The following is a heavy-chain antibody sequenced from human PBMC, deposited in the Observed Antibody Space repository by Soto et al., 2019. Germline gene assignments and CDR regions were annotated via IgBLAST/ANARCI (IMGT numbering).Heavy chain of an antibody. CDR1: GGTFSSYA. D-gene: IGHD5-18*01. CDR3: ARSGTAMVNYYSYGMDV. V-gene: IGHV1-69*01. Sequence: QVQLVQSGAEVKKPGSSVKVSCKASGGTFSSYAISCVRQAPGQGLEWRGGIIPIFGTANYAQQFQGRVRIPADESTSTAYMELSSLRSEDTAVYYCARSGTAMVNYYSYGMDVWGQGTTVTVS. CDR2: IIPIFGTA. J-gene: IGHJ6*02.